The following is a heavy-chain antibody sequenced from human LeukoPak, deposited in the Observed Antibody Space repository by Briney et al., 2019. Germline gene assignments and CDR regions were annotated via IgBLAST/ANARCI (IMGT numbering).Heavy chain of an antibody. Sequence: SETLSPTCAVYGGSFSGYYRTWIRQPPGKGLEWIGGINHSGGTNYNPSLKSRGTISVDTSKNQFSLKLSSVTAADTAVYYCARGAYYYGSGSYLPYYFDYWGQGTLVTVSS. V-gene: IGHV4-34*01. CDR3: ARGAYYYGSGSYLPYYFDY. D-gene: IGHD3-10*01. CDR2: INHSGGT. CDR1: GGSFSGYY. J-gene: IGHJ4*02.